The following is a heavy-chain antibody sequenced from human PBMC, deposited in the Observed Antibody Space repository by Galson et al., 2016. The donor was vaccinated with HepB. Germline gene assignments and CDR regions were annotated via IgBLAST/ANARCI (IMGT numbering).Heavy chain of an antibody. CDR1: GDSVSSNSAA. CDR3: ARSLGSGSYFGFDY. V-gene: IGHV6-1*01. CDR2: TYYRSQWYN. J-gene: IGHJ4*02. Sequence: CAISGDSVSSNSAAWNWIRQSPSRGLEWLGRTYYRSQWYNDYAVSVKSRITISPDTSKNQFSLQLNSVTPEDTAVYYCARSLGSGSYFGFDYWGQGSLVTVSS. D-gene: IGHD1-26*01.